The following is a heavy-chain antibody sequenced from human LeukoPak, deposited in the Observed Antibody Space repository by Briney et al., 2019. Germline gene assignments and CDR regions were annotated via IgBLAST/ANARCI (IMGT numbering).Heavy chain of an antibody. Sequence: SETLSLTCTVSGGSISSHYWSWIRQPPGKGLEWIGYIYYSGSTNYNPSLKSRVTISVDTSKNQFSLKLSSVTAADTAVYHCARGGASSSWYLWGQGTLVTVSS. V-gene: IGHV4-59*11. D-gene: IGHD6-13*01. CDR1: GGSISSHY. CDR2: IYYSGST. CDR3: ARGGASSSWYL. J-gene: IGHJ4*02.